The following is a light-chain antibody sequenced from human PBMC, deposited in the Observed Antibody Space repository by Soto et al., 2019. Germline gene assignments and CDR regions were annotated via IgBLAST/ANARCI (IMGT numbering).Light chain of an antibody. Sequence: DIQLTQSPPSLSASVGDSFTITCLSSRDIYNSLAWYPQVPCKAPKLLIYAASTLQSGVPSRFRGSGSGTSFILTITSLQPEDVATYYCQKYNKAPWIFGQGTKVDI. J-gene: IGKJ1*01. CDR1: RDIYNS. V-gene: IGKV1-27*01. CDR3: QKYNKAPWI. CDR2: AAS.